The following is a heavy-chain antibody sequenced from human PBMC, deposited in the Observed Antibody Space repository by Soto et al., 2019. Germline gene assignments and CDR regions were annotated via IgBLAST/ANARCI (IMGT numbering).Heavy chain of an antibody. CDR1: GYDFTNYW. V-gene: IGHV5-51*01. J-gene: IGHJ4*03. Sequence: GESLKISCKASGYDFTNYWIAWVRQTPGRGLEWMGMIYPGDSDIRYNPSFRGRVTISADKSITSAFVQWGSLKASDSAIYYCARFRAPRRQLISMSFHLRGIGTLVTVSS. CDR2: IYPGDSDI. D-gene: IGHD6-13*01. CDR3: ARFRAPRRQLISMSFHL.